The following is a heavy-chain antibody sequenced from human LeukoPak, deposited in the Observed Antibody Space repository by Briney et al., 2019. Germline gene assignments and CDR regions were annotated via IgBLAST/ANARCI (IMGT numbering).Heavy chain of an antibody. CDR3: AKQWVDC. Sequence: GGSLRLSCAASGFTFSNYSMNWVRQAPGKGLEWVSSISESGDTTHYADSVKGRFTISRDNAQNTLYLQMNTLRAEDRALYYCAKQWVDCWGQGTLVTVSS. V-gene: IGHV3-23*01. J-gene: IGHJ4*02. CDR1: GFTFSNYS. D-gene: IGHD1-26*01. CDR2: ISESGDTT.